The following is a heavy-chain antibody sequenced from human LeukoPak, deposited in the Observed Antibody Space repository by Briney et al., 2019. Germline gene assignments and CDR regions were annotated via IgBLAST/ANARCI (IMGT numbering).Heavy chain of an antibody. V-gene: IGHV3-7*01. J-gene: IGHJ4*02. CDR3: VNDLARRGRY. CDR2: IKHDSSEK. CDR1: GIIFSDYW. Sequence: GGSLRLSCAVSGIIFSDYWMSWVRQAPGKGLEWVANIKHDSSEKYYVDSVKGRFTISRDNAKNSLYLQMNSLRAEDRAVYYCVNDLARRGRYWGQGTLVTVSA.